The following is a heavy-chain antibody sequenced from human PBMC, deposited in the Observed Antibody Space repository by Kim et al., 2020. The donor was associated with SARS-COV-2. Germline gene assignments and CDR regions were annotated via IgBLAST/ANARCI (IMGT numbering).Heavy chain of an antibody. J-gene: IGHJ4*02. CDR1: GFTFSNAW. V-gene: IGHV3-15*01. D-gene: IGHD6-19*01. CDR2: IKSKTDGGTT. Sequence: GGSLRLSCAASGFTFSNAWMSWVRQAPGKGLEWVGRIKSKTDGGTTDYAAPVKGRFTISRDDSKNTLYLQMNSLKTEDTAVYYCTTDYSSGWLFLLWGQGTLVTVSS. CDR3: TTDYSSGWLFLL.